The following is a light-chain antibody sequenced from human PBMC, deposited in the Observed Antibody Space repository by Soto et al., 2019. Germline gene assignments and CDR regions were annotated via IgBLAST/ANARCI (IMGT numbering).Light chain of an antibody. J-gene: IGLJ1*01. CDR3: SSYRSTNTSHV. CDR1: SSDVGGYNY. Sequence: QSALTQPASVSGSPGQSITISCTGASSDVGGYNYVSWYQQHPGKAPKLIIYDVSYRPSGVSNRFSGSKSGNTASLTISGLQAEDEADYRCSSYRSTNTSHVFGSGTKLTVL. CDR2: DVS. V-gene: IGLV2-14*03.